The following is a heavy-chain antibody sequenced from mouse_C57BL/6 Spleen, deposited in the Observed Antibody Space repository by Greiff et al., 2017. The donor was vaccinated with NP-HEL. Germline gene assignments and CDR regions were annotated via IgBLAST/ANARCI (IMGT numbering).Heavy chain of an antibody. J-gene: IGHJ4*01. CDR3: ARGLFYYGSSYDYAMDY. V-gene: IGHV5-17*01. D-gene: IGHD1-1*01. Sequence: EVHLVESGGGLVKPGGSLKLSCAASGFTFSDYGMHWVRQAPEKGLEWVAYISSGSSTIYYADTVKGRFTISRDNAKNTLFLQMTSLRSEDTAMYYCARGLFYYGSSYDYAMDYWGQGTSVTVSS. CDR2: ISSGSSTI. CDR1: GFTFSDYG.